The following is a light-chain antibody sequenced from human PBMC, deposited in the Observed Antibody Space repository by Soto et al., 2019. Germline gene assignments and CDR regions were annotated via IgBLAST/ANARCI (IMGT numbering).Light chain of an antibody. CDR2: TAS. Sequence: DIQMTQSPSTLSASVGDRVTITCRASQSITVWLAWYQQQPGKAPKLLIYTASNLESGVPSRFSGSGSGTEFTLTINSLQPDDSGTYYCQQYDRFPVTFGQGTKLEIK. J-gene: IGKJ2*01. CDR1: QSITVW. CDR3: QQYDRFPVT. V-gene: IGKV1-5*03.